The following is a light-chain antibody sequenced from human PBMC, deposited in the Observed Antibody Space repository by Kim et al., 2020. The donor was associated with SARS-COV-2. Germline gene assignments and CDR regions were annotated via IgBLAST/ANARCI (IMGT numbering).Light chain of an antibody. CDR3: MQALETPYT. V-gene: IGKV2-28*01. J-gene: IGKJ2*01. CDR1: QSLHSSGYIY. Sequence: GEPASISCKSAQSLHSSGYIYLDWYLQKPGQSPQVLVYLASNRASGVPDRFSGSGSGTDFTLKISRVEPEDVGIYYCMQALETPYTFGQGTKLEIK. CDR2: LAS.